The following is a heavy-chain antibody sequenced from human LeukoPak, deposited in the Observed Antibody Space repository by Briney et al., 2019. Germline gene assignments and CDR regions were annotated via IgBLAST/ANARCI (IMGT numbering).Heavy chain of an antibody. CDR1: GGSFSGYY. CDR2: INHGGST. J-gene: IGHJ4*02. CDR3: ARGRTRWLQRSLFDY. V-gene: IGHV4-34*01. Sequence: SETLSLTCAVYGGSFSGYYWSWIRQPPGKGLEWIGEINHGGSTNYNPSLKSRVTISVDTSKNQFSLKLSSVTAADTAVYYCARGRTRWLQRSLFDYWGQGTLVTVSS. D-gene: IGHD5-24*01.